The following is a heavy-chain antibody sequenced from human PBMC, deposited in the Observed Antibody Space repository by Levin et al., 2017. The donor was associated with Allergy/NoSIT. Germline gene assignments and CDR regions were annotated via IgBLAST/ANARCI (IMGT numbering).Heavy chain of an antibody. CDR3: ASITPPSDY. CDR1: GFTFSTYA. CDR2: ISYDGSNR. Sequence: HPGGSLRLSCVASGFTFSTYAMHWVRQAPGKGLEWVAVISYDGSNRYYADSVKGRFTISRYNSNNTLYLQMNSLRAEDTAVYYCASITPPSDYWGQGTLVTVSS. J-gene: IGHJ4*02. V-gene: IGHV3-30-3*01. D-gene: IGHD1-20*01.